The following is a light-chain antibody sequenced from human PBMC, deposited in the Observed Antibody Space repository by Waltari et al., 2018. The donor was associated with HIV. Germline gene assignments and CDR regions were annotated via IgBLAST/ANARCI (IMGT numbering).Light chain of an antibody. J-gene: IGLJ3*02. CDR1: NSDIGRY. CDR2: DVS. Sequence: QSALTQPPSVSGSPGQSVTISCTGTNSDIGRYVSWYQQHPGQAPRLMIFDVSQRPSEISARFSGSKSGTTASPTISGLQTDDEADYFCSSYTGTIKLFGGGTKLTVL. CDR3: SSYTGTIKL. V-gene: IGLV2-14*03.